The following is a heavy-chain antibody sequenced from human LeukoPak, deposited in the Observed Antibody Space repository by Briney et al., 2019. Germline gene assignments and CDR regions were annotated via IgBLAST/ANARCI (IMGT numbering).Heavy chain of an antibody. CDR3: ASAAGNSVY. CDR1: GFTFSSYW. J-gene: IGHJ4*02. V-gene: IGHV3-7*03. Sequence: PGGSLRLSCAASGFTFSSYWMSWVRQAPGKGLEWVANIKQDGSEKYYVDSVKGRFTISRDSAQSSLYLQMNSLRAEDTAVYYRASAAGNSVYRGQGTLVTVSS. D-gene: IGHD5/OR15-5a*01. CDR2: IKQDGSEK.